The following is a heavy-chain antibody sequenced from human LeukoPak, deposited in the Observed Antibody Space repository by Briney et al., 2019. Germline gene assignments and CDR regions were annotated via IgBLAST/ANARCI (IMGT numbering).Heavy chain of an antibody. Sequence: SETLSLTCTVSGHSISSYYWSWIRQPPGKGLEWIGFIYYSGSTNYNPSLKSRVTISVDTSKNQFSLKLSSVTAADTAVYYCAAERPGTIVDYWGQGTLVTVSS. CDR1: GHSISSYY. CDR3: AAERPGTIVDY. J-gene: IGHJ4*02. D-gene: IGHD1-1*01. CDR2: IYYSGST. V-gene: IGHV4-59*08.